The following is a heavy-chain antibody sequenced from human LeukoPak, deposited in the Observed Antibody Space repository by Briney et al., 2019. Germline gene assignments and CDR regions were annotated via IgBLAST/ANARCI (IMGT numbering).Heavy chain of an antibody. CDR1: GFTFSSYA. Sequence: GGSLRLSCAASGFTFSSYAMSWVRQAPGKGLGWVSAISGSGGSTYYADSVKGRFTISRDNSKNTLYLQMNSLRAEDTAVYYCAKDSSYGSGSFHFDYWGQGTLVTVSS. D-gene: IGHD3-10*01. J-gene: IGHJ4*02. V-gene: IGHV3-23*01. CDR3: AKDSSYGSGSFHFDY. CDR2: ISGSGGST.